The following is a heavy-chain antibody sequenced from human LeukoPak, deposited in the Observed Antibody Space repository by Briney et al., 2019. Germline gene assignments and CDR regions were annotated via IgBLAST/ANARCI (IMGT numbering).Heavy chain of an antibody. V-gene: IGHV1-2*02. CDR1: GYTFTGYY. D-gene: IGHD3-16*02. J-gene: IGHJ5*02. CDR3: ARLNYDYVWGSYRDPRGWFDP. Sequence: GASVKVSCKASGYTFTGYYMHWVRQAPGQGLEWMGWINPNSGGTNYAQKFQGRVTMTRDTSISTAYMELSRLRSDDTAVYYCARLNYDYVWGSYRDPRGWFDPWGQGTLVTVSS. CDR2: INPNSGGT.